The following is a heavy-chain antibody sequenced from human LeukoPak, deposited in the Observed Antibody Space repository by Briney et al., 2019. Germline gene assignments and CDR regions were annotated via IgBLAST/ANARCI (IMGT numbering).Heavy chain of an antibody. V-gene: IGHV4-39*01. J-gene: IGHJ4*02. CDR1: GGSISSSSYY. CDR3: ARLHYSSWSFDY. Sequence: KASETLSLTCTVSGGSISSSSYYWGWIRQPPGKGLEWIGSIYYSGSTYYNPSLKSRVTISVDTSKNQFSLKLSSVTAADTALYYCARLHYSSWSFDYWCQGTLVTVSS. CDR2: IYYSGST. D-gene: IGHD6-6*01.